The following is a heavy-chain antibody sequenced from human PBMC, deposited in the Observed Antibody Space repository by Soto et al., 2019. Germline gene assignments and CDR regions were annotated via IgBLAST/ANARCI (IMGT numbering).Heavy chain of an antibody. J-gene: IGHJ6*02. V-gene: IGHV3-21*01. D-gene: IGHD6-25*01. CDR1: GFPFSSYS. CDR3: ARGRGYVYGSNFYGLDV. Sequence: GGSLRLSCAASGFPFSSYSLNWVRQAPGKGLEWVSSISSSSSYIYYADSVKGRFTISRDNAKNSLYLQMNSLRAEDAAVYYCARGRGYVYGSNFYGLDVWGQGTTVTVSS. CDR2: ISSSSSYI.